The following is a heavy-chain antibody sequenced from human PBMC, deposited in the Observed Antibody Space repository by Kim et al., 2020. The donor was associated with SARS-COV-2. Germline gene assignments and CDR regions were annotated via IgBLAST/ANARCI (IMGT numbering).Heavy chain of an antibody. Sequence: SETLSLTCTVSGGSISSYYWSWIRQPPGKGLEWIGYIYYSGSTNYNPSLKSRVTISVDTSKNQFSLKLSSVTAADTAVYYCARAPRLPWYYFDYWGQGTLVTVSS. CDR1: GGSISSYY. J-gene: IGHJ4*02. D-gene: IGHD4-17*01. V-gene: IGHV4-59*01. CDR3: ARAPRLPWYYFDY. CDR2: IYYSGST.